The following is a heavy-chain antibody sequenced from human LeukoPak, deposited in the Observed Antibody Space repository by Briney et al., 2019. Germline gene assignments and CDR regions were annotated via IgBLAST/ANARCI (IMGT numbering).Heavy chain of an antibody. CDR3: AKISKNAFDI. D-gene: IGHD2/OR15-2a*01. CDR2: ISTSSSYI. J-gene: IGHJ3*02. V-gene: IGHV3-21*04. Sequence: GGSLRLSCAASGFIFSSYSMSWVRQAPGKGLEWVSSISTSSSYIYYADSVKGRFTISRDNSKNTLYLQMNSLRAEDTAVYYCAKISKNAFDIWGQGTMVTVSS. CDR1: GFIFSSYS.